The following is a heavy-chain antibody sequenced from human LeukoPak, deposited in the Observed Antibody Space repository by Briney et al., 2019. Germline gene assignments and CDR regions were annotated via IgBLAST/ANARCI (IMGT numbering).Heavy chain of an antibody. D-gene: IGHD3-3*01. V-gene: IGHV4-30-4*01. Sequence: PSETLSLTCSVSGGSISSGDYFWTWIRQPPGKGLEYIGYIYYSGTAYYNPSLKSRITMSVDMSANQFSLRLTSVSAADTAVYYCTRAYWIGFHFDSWGQGILVSVSS. CDR2: IYYSGTA. CDR1: GGSISSGDYF. J-gene: IGHJ4*02. CDR3: TRAYWIGFHFDS.